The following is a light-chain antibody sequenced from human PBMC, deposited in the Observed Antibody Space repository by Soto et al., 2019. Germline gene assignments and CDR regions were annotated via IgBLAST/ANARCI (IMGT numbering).Light chain of an antibody. CDR2: EVT. CDR3: SSYTTSSTFV. CDR1: SSDVGGYNF. V-gene: IGLV2-14*03. Sequence: QSALTQPASVFGSPGQSITISCTGTSSDVGGYNFVSWYQQLPGKAPKLMIYEVTSRPSGVSNRFSGSKSGNTASLTISGLQPEDEAEYYCSSYTTSSTFVFGTGTKLTVL. J-gene: IGLJ1*01.